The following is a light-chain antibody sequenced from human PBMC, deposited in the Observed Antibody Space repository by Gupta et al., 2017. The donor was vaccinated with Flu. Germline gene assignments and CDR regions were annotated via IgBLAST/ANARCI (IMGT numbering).Light chain of an antibody. J-gene: IGKJ5*01. CDR1: QDIGSN. Sequence: DIQLTQSPSFLSASVGDTVAITCRASQDIGSNLAWYQGKPGSAPKLLIYSTSTLQSGVPSRFSGSGSGTEFTLTVNSLQPEDSAIYYCQQVHNYPITFGEGTRLDIK. CDR2: STS. CDR3: QQVHNYPIT. V-gene: IGKV1-9*01.